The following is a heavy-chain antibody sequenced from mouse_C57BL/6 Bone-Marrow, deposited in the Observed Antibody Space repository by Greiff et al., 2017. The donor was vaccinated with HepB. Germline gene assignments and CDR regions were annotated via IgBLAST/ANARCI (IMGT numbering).Heavy chain of an antibody. V-gene: IGHV14-2*01. CDR2: IDPEDGET. J-gene: IGHJ1*03. CDR3: AHYYYGSRGYFDV. CDR1: GFNIKDYY. Sequence: DVKLQESGAELVKPGASVKLSCTASGFNIKDYYMHWVKQRTEQGLEWIGRIDPEDGETKYAPKFQGKATITADTSSNTAYLQLSSLTSEDTAVYYCAHYYYGSRGYFDVWGTGTTVTVSS. D-gene: IGHD1-1*01.